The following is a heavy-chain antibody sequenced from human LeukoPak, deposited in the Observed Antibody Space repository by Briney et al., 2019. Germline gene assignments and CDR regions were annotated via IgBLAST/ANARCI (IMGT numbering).Heavy chain of an antibody. CDR3: ARSLMGATGNY. D-gene: IGHD1-26*01. V-gene: IGHV3-53*01. Sequence: GGSLRLSCAASGFTFSNYAMNWVRQAPGKGLEWVSVIYSGGSTYYADSVKGRFTISRDNSKNTLYLQMNSLRAEDTAVYYCARSLMGATGNYWGQGTLVTVSS. CDR1: GFTFSNYA. J-gene: IGHJ4*02. CDR2: IYSGGST.